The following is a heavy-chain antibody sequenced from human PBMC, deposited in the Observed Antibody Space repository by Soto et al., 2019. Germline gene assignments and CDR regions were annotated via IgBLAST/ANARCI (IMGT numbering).Heavy chain of an antibody. CDR2: ISAHNGNT. Sequence: ASVKVSCKASGYTFTSYGISWVRQAPGQGLEWMGWISAHNGNTNYAQKLQGRVTMTTDTSTSTAYMELRSLRSDDAAVYFCASIGGYSISSGEWRAQRTPVTVSS. CDR3: ASIGGYSISSGEW. D-gene: IGHD5-12*01. CDR1: GYTFTSYG. V-gene: IGHV1-18*01. J-gene: IGHJ4*02.